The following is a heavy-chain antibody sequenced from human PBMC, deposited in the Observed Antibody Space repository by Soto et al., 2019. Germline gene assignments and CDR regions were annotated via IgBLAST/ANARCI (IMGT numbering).Heavy chain of an antibody. J-gene: IGHJ5*02. V-gene: IGHV3-21*01. Sequence: GGSLRLSCAASGFTFRSFTMNWVRQAPGKGLEWVSTISSNSAYIYYTDALRGRFTISSDNAKNSLHLQMNSLRAEDTAVYYCTRDASRDSSARGWFDPWGPGTLVTVSS. CDR1: GFTFRSFT. CDR2: ISSNSAYI. D-gene: IGHD6-13*01. CDR3: TRDASRDSSARGWFDP.